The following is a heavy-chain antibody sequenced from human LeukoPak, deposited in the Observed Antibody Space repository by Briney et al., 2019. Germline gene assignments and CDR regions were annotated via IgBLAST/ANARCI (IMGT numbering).Heavy chain of an antibody. CDR1: GYSISSGYY. Sequence: PPETLALTCAVSGYSISSGYYWGWIRQPPGKGLEWIGEINHSGSTNYNPSLRSRVTISVDTSKNQFSLKMISVTAADPAVYYCARMTSGAFNMWGQGTMVTVSS. V-gene: IGHV4-38-2*01. CDR3: ARMTSGAFNM. J-gene: IGHJ3*02. CDR2: INHSGST.